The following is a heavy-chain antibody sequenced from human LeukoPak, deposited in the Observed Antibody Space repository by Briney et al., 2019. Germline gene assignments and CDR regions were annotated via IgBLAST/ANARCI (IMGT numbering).Heavy chain of an antibody. CDR1: GYTFTNYW. Sequence: PGESLKISCKAFGYTFTNYWIGWVRQMPGKGLDWMGIIYPGDSDIRYSPSFQGQVTISADKSISTAYLQWNSLRASDTAMYYCARRGTGFGDIWGQGTLVTVSS. D-gene: IGHD3-10*01. CDR2: IYPGDSDI. CDR3: ARRGTGFGDI. V-gene: IGHV5-51*01. J-gene: IGHJ4*02.